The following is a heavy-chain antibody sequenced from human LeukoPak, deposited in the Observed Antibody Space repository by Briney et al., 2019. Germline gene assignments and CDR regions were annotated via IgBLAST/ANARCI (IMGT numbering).Heavy chain of an antibody. CDR2: FDPEDGET. Sequence: ASVKVSCKVSGYTLTELSMHWVRQAPGKGLEWMGGFDPEDGETIYAQKFQGRVTITADESTSTAYMELSSLRSEDTAVYYCARPRYDILTHNRFDYWGQGTLVTVSS. CDR3: ARPRYDILTHNRFDY. CDR1: GYTLTELS. V-gene: IGHV1-24*01. J-gene: IGHJ4*02. D-gene: IGHD3-9*01.